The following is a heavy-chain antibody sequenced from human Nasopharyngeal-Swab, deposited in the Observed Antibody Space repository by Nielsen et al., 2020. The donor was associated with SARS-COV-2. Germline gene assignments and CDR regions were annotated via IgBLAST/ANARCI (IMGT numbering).Heavy chain of an antibody. J-gene: IGHJ4*02. Sequence: GESLTISCAASGFTFSDYYMSWIRQAPGKGLEWVSYISSSGSTIYYADSVKGRFTISRDNAKNSLYLQMNSLRAEDTAVYYCARYGGIQILTGYFDYWGPGTLVTVSS. V-gene: IGHV3-11*04. D-gene: IGHD3-9*01. CDR2: ISSSGSTI. CDR1: GFTFSDYY. CDR3: ARYGGIQILTGYFDY.